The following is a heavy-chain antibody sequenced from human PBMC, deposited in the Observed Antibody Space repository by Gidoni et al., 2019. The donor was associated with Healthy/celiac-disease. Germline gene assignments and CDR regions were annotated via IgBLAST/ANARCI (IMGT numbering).Heavy chain of an antibody. D-gene: IGHD3-10*01. V-gene: IGHV4-38-2*01. CDR2: IYHSGST. Sequence: QVQLQESGPGLVKPSETLSLTCAVSGYSISSGSSWGWSRQPPGKGLEWIGSIYHSGSTYYNPSLKSRVTISVDTSKNQFSLKLSSVTAADTAVYCCARVRYYYGSGSLPVGWFDPWGQGTLVTVSS. CDR3: ARVRYYYGSGSLPVGWFDP. CDR1: GYSISSGSS. J-gene: IGHJ5*02.